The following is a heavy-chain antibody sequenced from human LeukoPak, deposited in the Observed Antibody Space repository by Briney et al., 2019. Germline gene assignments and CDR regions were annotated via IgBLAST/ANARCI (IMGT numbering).Heavy chain of an antibody. V-gene: IGHV3-23*01. D-gene: IGHD4/OR15-4a*01. CDR1: GLTFSSYG. Sequence: GGSLRLSCAASGLTFSSYGMSWVRQAPGKGLEWVSAISGSGGSTYYADSVKGRFTIFRVNSKNTLYLQMNSLRAEDTAVYYCARRAGAYSHPYDYWGQGTLVTVSS. CDR3: ARRAGAYSHPYDY. J-gene: IGHJ4*02. CDR2: ISGSGGST.